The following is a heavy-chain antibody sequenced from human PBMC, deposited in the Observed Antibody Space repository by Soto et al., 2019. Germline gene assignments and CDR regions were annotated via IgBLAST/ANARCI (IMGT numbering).Heavy chain of an antibody. J-gene: IGHJ6*02. Sequence: QLQLQESGPGLVKPSETLSLTCTVSGGSISSSSYYCGWIRKPPGKGLEWIGSIYYSGSTYYNPSLKSRFTLSVDTSKNQFSLKLSSVTAADAAVYYCARQEVVRGVILNYYYYYGMDVWGQGTTVTVSS. CDR1: GGSISSSSYY. V-gene: IGHV4-39*01. CDR3: ARQEVVRGVILNYYYYYGMDV. D-gene: IGHD3-10*01. CDR2: IYYSGST.